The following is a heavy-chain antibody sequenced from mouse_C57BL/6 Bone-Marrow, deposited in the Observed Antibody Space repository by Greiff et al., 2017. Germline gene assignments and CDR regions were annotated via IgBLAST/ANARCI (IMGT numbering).Heavy chain of an antibody. CDR1: GYTFTSYG. Sequence: VKLQQSGAELARPGASVKLSCKASGYTFTSYGISWVKQRTGQGLEWIGEIYPRSGNTYYNEKFKGKATLTAAKSSSTAYMELRSLTSVDSAVNFYSRGSLRRGRYFDYWGQGTTLTVSS. D-gene: IGHD2-12*01. CDR3: SRGSLRRGRYFDY. CDR2: IYPRSGNT. J-gene: IGHJ2*01. V-gene: IGHV1-81*01.